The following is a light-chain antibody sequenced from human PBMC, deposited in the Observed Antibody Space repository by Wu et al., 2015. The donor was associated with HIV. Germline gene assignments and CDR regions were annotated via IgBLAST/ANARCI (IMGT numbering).Light chain of an antibody. CDR1: QSVSGT. Sequence: EIVLTQPPATLSFSPGETATLSCRASQSVSGTLAWYQQRPGQAPRLLIYDASTRATGIPARFSGSGSVTDFTLTISSLEPEDFAVYYCQQHNKWPLTFGQGTRLEIK. CDR3: QQHNKWPLT. J-gene: IGKJ5*01. CDR2: DAS. V-gene: IGKV3-11*01.